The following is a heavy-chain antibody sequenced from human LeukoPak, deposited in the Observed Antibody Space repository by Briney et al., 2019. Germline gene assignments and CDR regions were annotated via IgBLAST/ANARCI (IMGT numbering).Heavy chain of an antibody. D-gene: IGHD6-6*01. CDR2: IYSGYST. CDR3: ARYFGQPYSNSSWFGY. Sequence: GGSLRLSCAASGFTFSSYAMSWVRQAPGKGLEWVSVIYSGYSTYYADSVKGRFTISRDNSKNTLYLQMNSLRAEDTAVYYCARYFGQPYSNSSWFGYWGQGTLVTVSS. CDR1: GFTFSSYA. V-gene: IGHV3-53*01. J-gene: IGHJ4*02.